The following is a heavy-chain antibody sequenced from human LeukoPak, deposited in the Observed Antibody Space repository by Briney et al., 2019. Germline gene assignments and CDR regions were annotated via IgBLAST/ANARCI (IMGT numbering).Heavy chain of an antibody. Sequence: SGTLSPTCAVSGGSISSSNWWSWVRQPPGKGLEWIGEIYHSGSTNYNPSLKSRVTISVDKSKNQFSLKLSSVTAADTAVYYCARDSSSWGGDAFDIWGQGTMVTVSS. J-gene: IGHJ3*02. CDR1: GGSISSSNW. V-gene: IGHV4-4*02. CDR3: ARDSSSWGGDAFDI. D-gene: IGHD6-13*01. CDR2: IYHSGST.